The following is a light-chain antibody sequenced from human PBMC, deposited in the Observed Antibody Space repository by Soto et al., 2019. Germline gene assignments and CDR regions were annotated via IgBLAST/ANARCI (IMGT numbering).Light chain of an antibody. CDR1: QAISSY. Sequence: TQPHSFLYASIAQRVAISFRASQAISSYLAWYQQKPGKAPNLLIYEASILQRGVPSRFSGSNSGTDFTLTISSLQAEDFATYYCQQNRSYPSTFGGGTKVDIK. CDR3: QQNRSYPST. CDR2: EAS. J-gene: IGKJ4*01. V-gene: IGKV1-9*01.